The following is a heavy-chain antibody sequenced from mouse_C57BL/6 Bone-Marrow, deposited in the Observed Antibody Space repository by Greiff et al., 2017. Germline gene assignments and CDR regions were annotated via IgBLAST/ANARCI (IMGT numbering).Heavy chain of an antibody. Sequence: VQLKESGPGLVAPSQSLSITCTVSGFSLTSYGVHWVRQPPGKGLEWLVVIWSDGSTTYNSALKSRLSISKDNSKSQVFLKMNSLQTDDTAMYYCARHNYYGRGGYYFDYWGQGTTLTVSS. J-gene: IGHJ2*01. V-gene: IGHV2-6-1*01. CDR2: IWSDGST. CDR1: GFSLTSYG. CDR3: ARHNYYGRGGYYFDY. D-gene: IGHD1-1*01.